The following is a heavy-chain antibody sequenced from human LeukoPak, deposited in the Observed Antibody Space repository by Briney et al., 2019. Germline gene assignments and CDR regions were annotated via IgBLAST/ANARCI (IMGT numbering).Heavy chain of an antibody. CDR1: GGSISSYY. Sequence: SETLSLTCTVSGGSISSYYWSWIRQPPGKGLEWIGYIYYSGSTNYNLSLKSRVTISVDTSKNQFSLKLSSVTAADTAVYYCARVGIAPRYYYYYYMDVWGKGTTVTVSS. V-gene: IGHV4-59*01. CDR2: IYYSGST. J-gene: IGHJ6*03. D-gene: IGHD6-13*01. CDR3: ARVGIAPRYYYYYYMDV.